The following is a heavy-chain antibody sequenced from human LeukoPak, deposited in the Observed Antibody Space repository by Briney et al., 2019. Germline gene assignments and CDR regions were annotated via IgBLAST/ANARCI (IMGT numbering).Heavy chain of an antibody. CDR2: INPNSGGT. Sequence: ASVKVSCKASGYTFTGYYMHWVRQAPGQGLEWMGWINPNSGGTNYAQKFQGRVTMTRDTSITTAYMELIRLRCDATAVYYCARITMVRGVPHYYYYYTDVWGEGTTVTVSS. J-gene: IGHJ6*03. V-gene: IGHV1-2*02. CDR3: ARITMVRGVPHYYYYYTDV. CDR1: GYTFTGYY. D-gene: IGHD3-10*01.